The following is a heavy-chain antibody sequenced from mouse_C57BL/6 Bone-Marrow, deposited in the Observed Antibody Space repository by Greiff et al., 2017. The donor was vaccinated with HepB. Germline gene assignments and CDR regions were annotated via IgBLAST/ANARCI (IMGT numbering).Heavy chain of an antibody. D-gene: IGHD1-1*01. V-gene: IGHV1-75*01. CDR2: IFPGSGST. CDR1: GYTFTDYY. Sequence: SGPELVKPGASVKISCKASGYTFTDYYINWVKQRPGQGLEWIGWIFPGSGSTYYNEKFKGKATLTVDKSSSTAYMLLSSLTSEDSAVYFCARSGILLLRSMDYWGQGTSVTVSS. J-gene: IGHJ4*01. CDR3: ARSGILLLRSMDY.